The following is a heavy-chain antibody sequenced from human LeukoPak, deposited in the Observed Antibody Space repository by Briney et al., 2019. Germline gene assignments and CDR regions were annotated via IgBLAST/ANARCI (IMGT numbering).Heavy chain of an antibody. J-gene: IGHJ4*02. Sequence: ASVKVSCMSSVWTFTSYGSSGLRQAPGQGLEWMGWISAYNGNTNYAQKLRGRDTMTTDTSRSTAYIELRSTRSDDERDHDRARDTDFWSDFDYWGQGTLVTVSS. CDR3: ARDTDFWSDFDY. CDR1: VWTFTSYG. D-gene: IGHD3-3*01. V-gene: IGHV1-18*01. CDR2: ISAYNGNT.